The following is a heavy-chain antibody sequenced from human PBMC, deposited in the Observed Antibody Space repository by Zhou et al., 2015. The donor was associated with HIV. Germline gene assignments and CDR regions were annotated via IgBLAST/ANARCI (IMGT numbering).Heavy chain of an antibody. CDR1: GFTFSSYG. J-gene: IGHJ4*02. CDR3: AKNIVVVVAATGGFEY. V-gene: IGHV3-30*18. D-gene: IGHD2-15*01. Sequence: QVQLVESGGGVVQPGRSLRLSCAASGFTFSSYGMHWVRQAPGKGLEWVAVISYDGSNKYYGDSVKGRFTISRDNSKNTLFLQMNSLRAEDTAVYYCAKNIVVVVAATGGFEYWGQGTLVTVSS. CDR2: ISYDGSNK.